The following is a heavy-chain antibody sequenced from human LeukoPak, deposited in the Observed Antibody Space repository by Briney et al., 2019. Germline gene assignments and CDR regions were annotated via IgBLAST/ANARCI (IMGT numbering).Heavy chain of an antibody. Sequence: PGGSLRLSCAASGFTFRSYAMHWVRQAPGKGLGWVAIISYDGSNKYYADSVKGRFTISRDNSENTLYLQMNSLRAEDTAVYYCARELEQWLVDWGQGTLVTVSS. D-gene: IGHD6-19*01. J-gene: IGHJ4*02. CDR1: GFTFRSYA. CDR2: ISYDGSNK. CDR3: ARELEQWLVD. V-gene: IGHV3-30-3*01.